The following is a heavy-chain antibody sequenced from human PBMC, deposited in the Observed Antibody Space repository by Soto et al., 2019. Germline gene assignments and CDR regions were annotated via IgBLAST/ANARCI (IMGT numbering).Heavy chain of an antibody. Sequence: QVQLQESGPGLVKPSQTLSLTCTVSGGSISSGGYYWSWIRQHPGKALEWIGYIYYSGSTYYNPSLKSRVTISVDPSKNQFSLKLSSVTAADTVVYYCARVYCSGGSCYEFDYCGQGTLVTVSS. CDR2: IYYSGST. CDR3: ARVYCSGGSCYEFDY. CDR1: GGSISSGGYY. V-gene: IGHV4-31*03. J-gene: IGHJ4*02. D-gene: IGHD2-15*01.